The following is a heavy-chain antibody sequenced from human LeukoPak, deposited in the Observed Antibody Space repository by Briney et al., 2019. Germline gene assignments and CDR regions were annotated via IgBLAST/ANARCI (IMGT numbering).Heavy chain of an antibody. D-gene: IGHD2-2*01. CDR2: IIPIFGTA. CDR1: GGTFSSYA. Sequence: ASVKVSCKASGGTFSSYAISWVRQAPGQGLEWMGGIIPIFGTANYAQKFQGRVTITADESTSTAYMELSSLRSEDTAVSYCASPAGYCSSTSCFSFDYWGQGTLVTVSS. CDR3: ASPAGYCSSTSCFSFDY. V-gene: IGHV1-69*13. J-gene: IGHJ4*02.